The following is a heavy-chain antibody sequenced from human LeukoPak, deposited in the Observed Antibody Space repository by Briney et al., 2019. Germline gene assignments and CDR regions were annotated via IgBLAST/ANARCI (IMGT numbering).Heavy chain of an antibody. D-gene: IGHD3-10*01. CDR1: GGSFSGYY. V-gene: IGHV4-34*01. CDR2: INHSGST. Sequence: SETLSLTCAVYGGSFSGYYWSWIRQPPGKGLEWIGEINHSGSTNYNPSLKSRVTISVDTSKNQFSLKLSSVTAADTAVYYCAREVAYYYGSGSYNWFDPWGQGTLVTVSS. CDR3: AREVAYYYGSGSYNWFDP. J-gene: IGHJ5*02.